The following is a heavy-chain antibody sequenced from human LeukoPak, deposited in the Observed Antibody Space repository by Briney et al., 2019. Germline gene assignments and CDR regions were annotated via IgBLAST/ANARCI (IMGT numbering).Heavy chain of an antibody. V-gene: IGHV3-74*01. Sequence: GGSLRLSCGASGFTFSSYWMHWVRQAPGKGLVWISRINSDGSTTSYADSVKGRFTISRDDAKNTLYLQMNSLRAEDTAVYYCARGNYYGQDYWGQGTLVTVSS. J-gene: IGHJ4*02. D-gene: IGHD3-10*01. CDR1: GFTFSSYW. CDR2: INSDGSTT. CDR3: ARGNYYGQDY.